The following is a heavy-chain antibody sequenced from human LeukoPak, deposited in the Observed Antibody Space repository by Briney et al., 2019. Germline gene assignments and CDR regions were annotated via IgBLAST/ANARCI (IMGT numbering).Heavy chain of an antibody. D-gene: IGHD2-21*02. CDR2: ISYDESNK. J-gene: IGHJ5*02. Sequence: PGGSLRLSCAASGFXFSSYGIHWVRQAPGKGLEWVAVISYDESNKYYADSVKGRFTISRDNSKNTLYLQMNSLRAEDTAVYYCAKASVTLNWFDPWGQGTLVTVSS. V-gene: IGHV3-30*18. CDR3: AKASVTLNWFDP. CDR1: GFXFSSYG.